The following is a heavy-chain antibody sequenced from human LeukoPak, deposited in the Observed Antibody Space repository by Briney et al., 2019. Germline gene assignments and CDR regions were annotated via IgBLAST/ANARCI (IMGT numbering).Heavy chain of an antibody. CDR1: GGSISSRSYY. J-gene: IGHJ4*02. V-gene: IGHV4-39*01. CDR2: ISDSGNT. Sequence: SETLSLTCTVSGGSISSRSYYWGWIRQPPGKGLEWIGKISDSGNTYYCPSLRSRVTISIDMSKNQFSLKLSSVTATDTAVYYCARGEKVLGYFDYWGQGTLVTVS. CDR3: ARGEKVLGYFDY. D-gene: IGHD3-16*01.